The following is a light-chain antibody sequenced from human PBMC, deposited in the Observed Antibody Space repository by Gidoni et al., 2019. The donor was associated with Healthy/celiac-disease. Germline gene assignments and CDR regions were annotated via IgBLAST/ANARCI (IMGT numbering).Light chain of an antibody. CDR3: QQSYSTPRT. Sequence: DIQMTQSPSSLSASVGDRVTITCRASQSISSYLNWNQQKPGKAPKLLIYAASSLQSGVPSRFSGSGSGTDFTLTISSLQPEDFATYYCQQSYSTPRTFXQXTKVEIK. CDR2: AAS. V-gene: IGKV1-39*01. J-gene: IGKJ1*01. CDR1: QSISSY.